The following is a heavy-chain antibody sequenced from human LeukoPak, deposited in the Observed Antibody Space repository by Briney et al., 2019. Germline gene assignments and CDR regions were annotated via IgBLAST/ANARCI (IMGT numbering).Heavy chain of an antibody. CDR2: ISSSSSYI. Sequence: GGSLRLSCAASGFTFSSYSMNWVRQAPGKGLEWVSSISSSSSYIYYADSVKGRFTISRDNAKNSLYLQMSSLRAEDTAVYYCARDNSYGDYDYFDCWGQGTLVTVSS. V-gene: IGHV3-21*01. CDR1: GFTFSSYS. J-gene: IGHJ4*02. D-gene: IGHD4-17*01. CDR3: ARDNSYGDYDYFDC.